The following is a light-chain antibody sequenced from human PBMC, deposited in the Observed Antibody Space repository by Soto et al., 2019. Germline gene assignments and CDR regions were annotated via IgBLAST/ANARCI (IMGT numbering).Light chain of an antibody. J-gene: IGKJ1*01. CDR2: GAS. Sequence: VLTQSPGTLSLSPGERATPSCRASQSVSNNYLAWYQQKPGQAPRLLIYGASSRATGIPDRFAGSGSGTDFTLTISRLEPEDFAVYYCQQYGSSPRTFGQGPKV. V-gene: IGKV3-20*01. CDR1: QSVSNNY. CDR3: QQYGSSPRT.